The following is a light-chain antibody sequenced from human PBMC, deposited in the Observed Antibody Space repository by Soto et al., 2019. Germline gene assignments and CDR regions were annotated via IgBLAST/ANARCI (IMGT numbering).Light chain of an antibody. V-gene: IGLV2-8*01. CDR3: ASYAGNNNLL. CDR2: DVL. J-gene: IGLJ2*01. Sequence: QSALTQPPSASGSPGQSVTISCTGTSSDVGGYDYVSWYQQHPGKAPKLMVYDVLKRPSGVPDRFSGSKSGNTASLTVSGLQPDDEATYYCASYAGNNNLLFGGGTKVTVL. CDR1: SSDVGGYDY.